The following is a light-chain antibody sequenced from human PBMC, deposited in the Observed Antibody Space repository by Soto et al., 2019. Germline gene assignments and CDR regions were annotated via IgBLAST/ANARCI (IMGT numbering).Light chain of an antibody. J-gene: IGLJ3*02. V-gene: IGLV2-23*01. CDR1: SSDVGSYNL. CDR3: CSYAGSSGV. CDR2: EGS. Sequence: QPALTQPASVSGSPGQSITIPCTETSSDVGSYNLVSWYQQHPGKAPKLMIYEGSKRPSGVSNRFSGSKSGNTASLTISGLQAEDEADYYCCSYAGSSGVFGGGTKLTVL.